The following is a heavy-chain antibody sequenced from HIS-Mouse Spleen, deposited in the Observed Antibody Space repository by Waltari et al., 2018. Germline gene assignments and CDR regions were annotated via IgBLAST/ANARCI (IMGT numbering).Heavy chain of an antibody. CDR1: GFSLSTSGMC. J-gene: IGHJ4*02. V-gene: IGHV2-70*15. D-gene: IGHD6-19*01. Sequence: QVTLRESGPALVKPTQTLTLTCTFSGFSLSTSGMCLSWIRQPPGKALVWLARIDWDDDKYYSTSLKTRLTISKDTSKNQVVLTMTNMDPVDTATYYCARIAEGYSSGWYAFDYWGQGTLVTVSS. CDR3: ARIAEGYSSGWYAFDY. CDR2: IDWDDDK.